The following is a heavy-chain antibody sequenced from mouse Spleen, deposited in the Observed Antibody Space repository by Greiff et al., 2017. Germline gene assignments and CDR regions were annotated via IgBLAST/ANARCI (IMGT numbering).Heavy chain of an antibody. J-gene: IGHJ3*01. D-gene: IGHD2-10*02. CDR3: ARGEYGNYEFAY. CDR2: INPNNGGT. V-gene: IGHV1-26*01. CDR1: GYTFTDYY. Sequence: VQLQQSGPELVKPGASVKISCKASGYTFTDYYMNWVKQSHGKSLEWIGDINPNNGGTSYNQKFKGKATLTVDKSSSTAYMELRSLTSEDSAVYYCARGEYGNYEFAYWGQGTLVTVSA.